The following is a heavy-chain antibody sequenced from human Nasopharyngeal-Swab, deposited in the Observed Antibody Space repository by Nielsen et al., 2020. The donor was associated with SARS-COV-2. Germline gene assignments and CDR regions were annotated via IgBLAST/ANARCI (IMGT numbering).Heavy chain of an antibody. D-gene: IGHD6-6*01. CDR2: TYYRSTWYN. CDR3: ASDRRSGTSSLRFDC. V-gene: IGHV6-1*01. J-gene: IGHJ4*02. CDR1: GDSVSRNSAT. Sequence: SQTHSLTRAISGDSVSRNSATWNWIRQSPSRGLEWLGRTYYRSTWYNDYAVSVKSRITINSDTSKNQFSLQLNSVTPEDTAVYYCASDRRSGTSSLRFDCWGQGILVTVSS.